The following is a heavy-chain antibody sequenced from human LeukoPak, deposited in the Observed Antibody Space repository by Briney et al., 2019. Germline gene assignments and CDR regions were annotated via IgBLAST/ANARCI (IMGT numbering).Heavy chain of an antibody. V-gene: IGHV4-59*01. Sequence: SETLSLTCTVSGVSISSYYWSWIRQPPGKGLEWIGYIYYSGSTNYNPSLKSRVTISVDTSKNQFSLKLSSVTAADTAVYYCARGIAYYDFWSGYYPKRFDYWGQGTLVTVSS. CDR1: GVSISSYY. J-gene: IGHJ4*02. CDR2: IYYSGST. D-gene: IGHD3-3*01. CDR3: ARGIAYYDFWSGYYPKRFDY.